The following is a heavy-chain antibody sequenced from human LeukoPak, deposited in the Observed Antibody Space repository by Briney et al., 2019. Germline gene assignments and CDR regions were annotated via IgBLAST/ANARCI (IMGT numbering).Heavy chain of an antibody. J-gene: IGHJ3*02. D-gene: IGHD3-16*02. CDR2: ISSSSSYI. Sequence: PGGSLRLSCAASGFTFSSYSMNWVRQAPGKGLEWVSSISSSSSYIYYADSVKGRFTISRDNAKNSLYLQMNSLRAEDTAVYYCARGLLRLGELSLLDAFDIWGQGTMVTVSS. CDR3: ARGLLRLGELSLLDAFDI. CDR1: GFTFSSYS. V-gene: IGHV3-21*01.